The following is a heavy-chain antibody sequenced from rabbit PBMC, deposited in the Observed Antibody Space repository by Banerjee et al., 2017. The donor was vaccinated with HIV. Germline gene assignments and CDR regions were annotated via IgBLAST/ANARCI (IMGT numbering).Heavy chain of an antibody. CDR2: IYGGKGNR. CDR1: GFDFSNYY. V-gene: IGHV1S7*01. Sequence: QLKESGGGLVQPGESLALSCKASGFDFSNYYMTWVRQAPGKGLEWIGIIYGGKGNRDYATWVNGRFTISSDNAQNTVELQMNSLTVADTATYFCARGTNGYASPLNLWGQGTLVTVS. D-gene: IGHD6-1*01. CDR3: ARGTNGYASPLNL. J-gene: IGHJ4*01.